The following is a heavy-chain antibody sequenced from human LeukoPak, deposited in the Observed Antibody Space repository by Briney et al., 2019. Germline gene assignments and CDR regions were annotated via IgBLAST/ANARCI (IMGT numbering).Heavy chain of an antibody. Sequence: ASVKVSCKVSGYTLTELSMHWVRQAPGKGLEWMGGFDPEDGETIYAQKLQGRVTMTEDTSTDTAYMELSSLRSEDTAVYYCATVPIAAAGTVWFDPWGQGTLVTVSS. J-gene: IGHJ5*02. CDR1: GYTLTELS. CDR2: FDPEDGET. D-gene: IGHD6-13*01. V-gene: IGHV1-24*01. CDR3: ATVPIAAAGTVWFDP.